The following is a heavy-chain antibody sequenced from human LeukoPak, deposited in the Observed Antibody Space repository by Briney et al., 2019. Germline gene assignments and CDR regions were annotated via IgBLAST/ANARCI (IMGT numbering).Heavy chain of an antibody. CDR1: AFIFSGHW. V-gene: IGHV4-34*01. D-gene: IGHD4-17*01. Sequence: GSLRLSCEGSAFIFSGHWMNWVRQPPGKGLEWIGEINHSGSTNYNPSLKSRVTISVDTSKNQFSLKLSSVTAADTAVYYCTSVNDYGDYAAASGNWFDPWGQGTLVTVSS. J-gene: IGHJ5*02. CDR3: TSVNDYGDYAAASGNWFDP. CDR2: INHSGST.